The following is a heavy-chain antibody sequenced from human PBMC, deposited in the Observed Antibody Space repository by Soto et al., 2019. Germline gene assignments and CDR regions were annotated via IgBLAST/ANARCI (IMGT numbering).Heavy chain of an antibody. J-gene: IGHJ6*02. CDR3: ARDLIRFLEWLSPYYGMDV. CDR2: INPNSGGT. V-gene: IGHV1-2*02. CDR1: GYTFTGYY. Sequence: QVQLVQSGAEVKKPGASVKVSCKASGYTFTGYYMHWVRQAPGQGLEWMGWINPNSGGTNYAQKCQGRVTRTRDTCISAAYMELSRLRSDDTAVYYCARDLIRFLEWLSPYYGMDVWGQGTTVTVSS. D-gene: IGHD3-3*01.